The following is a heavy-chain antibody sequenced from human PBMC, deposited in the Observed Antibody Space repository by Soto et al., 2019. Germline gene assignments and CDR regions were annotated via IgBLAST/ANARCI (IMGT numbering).Heavy chain of an antibody. Sequence: ASVKVSCKASGGTFSSYAISWVRQAPGQGLEWMGGIIPIFGTANYAQKFKGRVKITADKSTSTAYMELSSLRSEDTAVYYCARAYNWNDGGYYYYYGMDVWGKGTTVTVSS. CDR1: GGTFSSYA. CDR2: IIPIFGTA. CDR3: ARAYNWNDGGYYYYYGMDV. D-gene: IGHD1-20*01. V-gene: IGHV1-69*06. J-gene: IGHJ6*04.